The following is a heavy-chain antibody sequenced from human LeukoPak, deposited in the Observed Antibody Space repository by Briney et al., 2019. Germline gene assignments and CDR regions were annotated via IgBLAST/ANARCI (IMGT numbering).Heavy chain of an antibody. D-gene: IGHD3-3*01. J-gene: IGHJ4*02. CDR2: ISYDGSNK. CDR1: GFTFSSYA. CDR3: ARSPGYLSIWSGYLSGGYFDY. Sequence: PGGSLRLSCAASGFTFSSYAMHWVRQAPGKGLEWVAVISYDGSNKYYADSVKGRFTISRDNSKNTLYLQMNSLRAEDTAVYYCARSPGYLSIWSGYLSGGYFDYWRQGTLVTVSS. V-gene: IGHV3-30-3*01.